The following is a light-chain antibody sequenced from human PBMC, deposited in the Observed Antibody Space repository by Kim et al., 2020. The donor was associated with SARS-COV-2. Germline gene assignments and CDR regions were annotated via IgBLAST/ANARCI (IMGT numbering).Light chain of an antibody. V-gene: IGLV1-44*01. CDR1: NSNIGSNT. J-gene: IGLJ3*02. CDR3: AAWDDSLSGV. CDR2: SNN. Sequence: ELTQPPSASGTPGQRVTISCSGSNSNIGSNTVSWYQQLPGTAPKLLIYSNNQRPSGVPDRFSGSKSGTSASLAISGLQSDDEADYYCAAWDDSLSGVFGGGTQLTVL.